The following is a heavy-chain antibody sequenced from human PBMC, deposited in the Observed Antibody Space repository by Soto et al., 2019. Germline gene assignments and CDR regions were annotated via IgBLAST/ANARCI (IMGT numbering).Heavy chain of an antibody. J-gene: IGHJ4*02. CDR3: VREFPYYGRSHSYFES. Sequence: SQTLSLTCAISGDSVSGNSAAWNWIRESPSRGLEWLGRTYDRSEWYKDYAVSVKGRITVTPDTSKSQCSLHLNSVTTEDTAVYYCVREFPYYGRSHSYFESWGQEALVIISS. CDR1: GDSVSGNSAA. V-gene: IGHV6-1*01. CDR2: TYDRSEWYK. D-gene: IGHD3-16*01.